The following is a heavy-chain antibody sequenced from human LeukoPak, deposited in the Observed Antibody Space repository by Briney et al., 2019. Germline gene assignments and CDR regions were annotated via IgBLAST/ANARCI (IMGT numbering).Heavy chain of an antibody. J-gene: IGHJ4*02. V-gene: IGHV4-38-2*02. CDR2: IYHTGRS. CDR1: GDSISSDYY. Sequence: SETLSLTCTVSGDSISSDYYWGWIRQPPGMGLEWIGSIYHTGRSYYKPSLKSRVTISVDTSKNRFSLNLNSVTAADTAVYYCAREYSSSPYYWGQGTLVTVSS. CDR3: AREYSSSPYY. D-gene: IGHD6-6*01.